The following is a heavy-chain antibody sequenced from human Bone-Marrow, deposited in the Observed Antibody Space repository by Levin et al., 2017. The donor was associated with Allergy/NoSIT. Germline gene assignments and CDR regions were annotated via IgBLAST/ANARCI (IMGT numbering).Heavy chain of an antibody. D-gene: IGHD1-1*01. Sequence: LRLSCTVSGGSISSAGYHWTWIRQYPGKGLEWIGYVSYRGSTYFNPSLKSRLAMSIDTSEQHFSLNLTSVSAADTAIYYRARLDGYSFDYWGQGALVTVSS. CDR3: ARLDGYSFDY. V-gene: IGHV4-31*03. CDR2: VSYRGST. CDR1: GGSISSAGYH. J-gene: IGHJ4*02.